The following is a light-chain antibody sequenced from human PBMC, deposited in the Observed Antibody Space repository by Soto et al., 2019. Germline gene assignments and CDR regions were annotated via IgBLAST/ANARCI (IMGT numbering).Light chain of an antibody. CDR2: DAS. CDR3: QQRSNWAIT. J-gene: IGKJ1*01. Sequence: EIVMTQSPATLSLSPGEIATLSCRASQSVSSYLAWYQQKPGQAPRLLIYDASNRATGIPARFSGSGSGTDCTLTISSLEPEDVAVYYCQQRSNWAITFGQGTKVDIK. V-gene: IGKV3-11*01. CDR1: QSVSSY.